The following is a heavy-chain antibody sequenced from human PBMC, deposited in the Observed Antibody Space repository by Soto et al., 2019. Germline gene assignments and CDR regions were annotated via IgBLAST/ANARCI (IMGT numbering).Heavy chain of an antibody. CDR3: ARGSHRLYYDILTGSYYYGMDV. J-gene: IGHJ6*02. CDR2: INHSGST. CDR1: GGSFSGYY. Sequence: SETLSLTCAVCGGSFSGYYWSWIRQPPGKGLEWIGEINHSGSTNYNPSLKSRVTISVDTSKNQFSLKLSSVTAADTAAYYCARGSHRLYYDILTGSYYYGMDVWGQGTTVTVSS. V-gene: IGHV4-34*01. D-gene: IGHD3-9*01.